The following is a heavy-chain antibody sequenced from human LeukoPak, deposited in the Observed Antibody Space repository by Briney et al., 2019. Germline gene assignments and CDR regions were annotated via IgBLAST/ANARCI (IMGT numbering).Heavy chain of an antibody. CDR3: ARGDYGEPFDY. J-gene: IGHJ4*02. CDR2: ISYDGSNK. V-gene: IGHV3-30*04. Sequence: GGSLRLSWAASGFTFSSYAMHWVRQAPGKGLEWVAVISYDGSNKYYADSVKGRFTISRDNSKNTLYLQMNSLRAEDTAVYYCARGDYGEPFDYWGQGTLVTVSS. D-gene: IGHD4-17*01. CDR1: GFTFSSYA.